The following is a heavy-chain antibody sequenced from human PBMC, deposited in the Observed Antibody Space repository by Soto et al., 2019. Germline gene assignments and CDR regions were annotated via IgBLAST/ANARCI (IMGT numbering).Heavy chain of an antibody. V-gene: IGHV4-39*01. CDR2: IYYSGST. CDR3: ARSKRGAYYYDSSGYYTNEYYFDY. Sequence: QLQLQESGPGLVKPSETLSLTCTVSGGSISSSSYYWGWIRQPPGKGLEWIGSIYYSGSTYYNPPLKSRVTISVDTSKNQFSLKLSSVTAADTAVYYCARSKRGAYYYDSSGYYTNEYYFDYWGQGTLVTVSS. D-gene: IGHD3-22*01. CDR1: GGSISSSSYY. J-gene: IGHJ4*02.